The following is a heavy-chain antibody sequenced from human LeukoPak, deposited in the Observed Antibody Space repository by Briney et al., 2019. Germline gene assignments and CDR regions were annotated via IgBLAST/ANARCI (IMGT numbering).Heavy chain of an antibody. J-gene: IGHJ5*02. CDR2: ISSSSSYI. CDR1: GFTFSSYS. CDR3: ARAVVPAATPSWFDP. D-gene: IGHD2-2*01. V-gene: IGHV3-21*01. Sequence: PGGSLRLSCAASGFTFSSYSMNWVRQAPGKGLEWVSSISSSSSYIYYADSVTGRFTISRDNAKNSLYLQMNSLRAEDTAVYYCARAVVPAATPSWFDPWGQGTLVTVSS.